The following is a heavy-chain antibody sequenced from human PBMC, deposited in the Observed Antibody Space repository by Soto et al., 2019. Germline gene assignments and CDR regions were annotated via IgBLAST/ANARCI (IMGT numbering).Heavy chain of an antibody. CDR1: GFTFNTYD. CDR3: AKHWGTPAPDDY. J-gene: IGHJ4*02. Sequence: EVHLLESGGGLVQPGGSLRLSCAASGFTFNTYDMTWVRQAPGKGLEWVSMISARSSTYYSGSVRGRFTISRDNSKSTLYLQMNSLRADDTAIYYCAKHWGTPAPDDYWGQGTLVTVSS. D-gene: IGHD6-13*01. V-gene: IGHV3-23*01. CDR2: ISARSST.